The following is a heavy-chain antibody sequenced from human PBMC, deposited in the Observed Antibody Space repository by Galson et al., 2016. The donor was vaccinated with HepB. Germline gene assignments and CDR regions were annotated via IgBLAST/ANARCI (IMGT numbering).Heavy chain of an antibody. J-gene: IGHJ4*02. CDR3: ARYPDF. CDR2: IYYTGAT. CDR1: GGSISGSTYY. Sequence: ETLSLTCTVSGGSISGSTYYWGWIRQPPGKGLELIGSIYYTGATYYNPSLKSQVTISVDTSENQLSLNLRSVTAADTAVYYCARYPDFWGQGTLVTVSS. V-gene: IGHV4-39*01.